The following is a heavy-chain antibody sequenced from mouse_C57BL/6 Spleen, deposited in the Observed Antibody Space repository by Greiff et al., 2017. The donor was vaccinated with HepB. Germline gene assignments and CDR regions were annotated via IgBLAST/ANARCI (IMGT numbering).Heavy chain of an antibody. J-gene: IGHJ2*01. V-gene: IGHV1-54*01. Sequence: VQLQQSGAELVRPGTSVKVSCKASGYAFTNYLIEWVKQRPGQGLEWIGVINPGSGGTNYNEKFKGKATLTADKSSSTAYMQLRSLTSEDSAVYFCSRSCMGLHYFDYWGQGTTLTVSS. CDR1: GYAFTNYL. D-gene: IGHD3-1*01. CDR2: INPGSGGT. CDR3: SRSCMGLHYFDY.